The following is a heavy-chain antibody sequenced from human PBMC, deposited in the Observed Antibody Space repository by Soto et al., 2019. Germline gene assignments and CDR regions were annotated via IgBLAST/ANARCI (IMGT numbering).Heavy chain of an antibody. CDR2: IYPGESDT. J-gene: IGHJ3*02. CDR3: ARLGGIAARTTDAFDI. V-gene: IGHV5-51*03. D-gene: IGHD6-6*01. CDR1: GYSFTSYW. Sequence: EVQLVQSGAEVKKPGESLKISCKGSGYSFTSYWIGWVRQMPGKGLEWVGIIYPGESDTRYSPSFRGQVTISGDKAISTAYLQWSSLKASDTAMYYCARLGGIAARTTDAFDIWGQGTMVPLSS.